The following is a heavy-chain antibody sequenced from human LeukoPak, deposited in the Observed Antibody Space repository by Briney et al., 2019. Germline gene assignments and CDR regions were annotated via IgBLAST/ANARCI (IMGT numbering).Heavy chain of an antibody. D-gene: IGHD6-19*01. CDR1: GGSISSYY. CDR2: IYYSGST. J-gene: IGHJ3*02. V-gene: IGHV4-59*01. Sequence: SETLSLTCTVSGGSISSYYWSWIRQPPGKGLEWIGYIYYSGSTNYNPSLKSRVTISVDTSKNQFSLKLSSVTAADTAVYYCARAVAGVLGAFDIWGQGTMVTVS. CDR3: ARAVAGVLGAFDI.